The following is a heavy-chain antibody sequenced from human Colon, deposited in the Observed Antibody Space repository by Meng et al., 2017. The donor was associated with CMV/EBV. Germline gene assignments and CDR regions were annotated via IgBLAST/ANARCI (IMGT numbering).Heavy chain of an antibody. V-gene: IGHV3-23*01. CDR1: GFTFSNYG. D-gene: IGHD6-13*01. CDR2: ISGNGGST. Sequence: GESLKISCAASGFTFSNYGMSWVRQAPGKGLEWVSVISGNGGSTYYGDSVKGRFTISRDNSNNTLYLQMRSLRADDTAVYYCARGLSTSSWYDFDYWGQGTLVTVSS. J-gene: IGHJ4*02. CDR3: ARGLSTSSWYDFDY.